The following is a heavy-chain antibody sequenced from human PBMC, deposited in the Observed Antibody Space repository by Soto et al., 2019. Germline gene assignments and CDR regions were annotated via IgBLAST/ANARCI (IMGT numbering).Heavy chain of an antibody. V-gene: IGHV3-48*03. CDR3: ARVQIWLRSDYYGMDV. CDR2: ISSSGSTI. CDR1: GFTFSSYE. Sequence: GGSLRLSCAASGFTFSSYEMNWVRQAPGKGLEWVSYISSSGSTIYYADSVKGRFTISRDNAKNSLYLQMNSLRAEDTAVYYCARVQIWLRSDYYGMDVCGQGTPVTVYS. D-gene: IGHD5-18*01. J-gene: IGHJ6*02.